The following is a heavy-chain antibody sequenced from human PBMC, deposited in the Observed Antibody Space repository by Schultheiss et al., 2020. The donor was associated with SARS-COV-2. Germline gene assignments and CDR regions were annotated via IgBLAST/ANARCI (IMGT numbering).Heavy chain of an antibody. CDR3: ARGRQLVGFDY. D-gene: IGHD6-6*01. CDR2: IYHTGTT. J-gene: IGHJ4*02. Sequence: SETLSLTCVVSGASISSFNWWSWVRQPPGKGLEWIGEIYHTGTTNYNPSLKSRVTMSVDTSKNQFSQQLNSVTAADTAVYYCARGRQLVGFDYWGQGTLVTVSS. CDR1: GASISSFNW. V-gene: IGHV4-4*02.